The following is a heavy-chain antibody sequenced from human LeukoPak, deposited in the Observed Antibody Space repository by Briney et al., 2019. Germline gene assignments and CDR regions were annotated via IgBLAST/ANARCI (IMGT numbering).Heavy chain of an antibody. CDR1: EFTVSRNY. CDR2: IFSNGDT. CDR3: TRDQMNY. D-gene: IGHD5-24*01. Sequence: PGGSLRLSCTPSEFTVSRNYMLWVRHAPGKGLEWVSLIFSNGDTHYADSVKGRFTISRDTSKNTVSLQMNSLRGEDTAMYYCTRDQMNYWGKGTLVTVSS. V-gene: IGHV3-53*01. J-gene: IGHJ4*02.